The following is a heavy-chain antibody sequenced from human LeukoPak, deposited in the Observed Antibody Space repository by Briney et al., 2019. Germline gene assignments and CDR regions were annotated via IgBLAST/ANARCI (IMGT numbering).Heavy chain of an antibody. CDR1: GFTFGAYA. J-gene: IGHJ6*02. CDR2: ISDDGSQK. CDR3: AKERFGTGYSYYYYKGMDV. Sequence: PGGTLRLSCAASGFTFGAYAMDWVRQAPGKGLEGVAVISDDGSQKYYADTVKGRFTISRDNSEKTVFLHMNSLRTEDTAVYYSAKERFGTGYSYYYYKGMDVWGLGTTVTVSS. D-gene: IGHD3/OR15-3a*01. V-gene: IGHV3-30*18.